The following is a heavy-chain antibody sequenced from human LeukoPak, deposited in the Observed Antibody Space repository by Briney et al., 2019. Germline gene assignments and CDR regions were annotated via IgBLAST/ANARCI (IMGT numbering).Heavy chain of an antibody. J-gene: IGHJ3*02. CDR1: GYTFTTYD. V-gene: IGHV1-18*01. CDR3: ARATIHAFDI. D-gene: IGHD2-2*02. CDR2: VTTYSGST. Sequence: ASVKVSCKASGYTFTTYDISWVRQAPGQGLEWMGWVTTYSGSTNYAQSLQGRVTMTTDTSTSTAYMELRSLRSDDTAVYYCARATIHAFDIWGQGTMVTVSS.